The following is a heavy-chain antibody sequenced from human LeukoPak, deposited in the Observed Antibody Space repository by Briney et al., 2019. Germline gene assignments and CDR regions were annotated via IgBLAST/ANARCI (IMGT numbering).Heavy chain of an antibody. Sequence: SETLSLTCTVSGGSISSSSYYWSWIRQPAGKGLEWIGRIYSSGSTNYNPSLKSRVTMSIDTSKNQFSLKLSSVTAADTAVYYCARDRGFSASYNWFDPWGQGTLVTVSS. V-gene: IGHV4-61*02. D-gene: IGHD3-10*01. CDR3: ARDRGFSASYNWFDP. CDR1: GGSISSSSYY. J-gene: IGHJ5*02. CDR2: IYSSGST.